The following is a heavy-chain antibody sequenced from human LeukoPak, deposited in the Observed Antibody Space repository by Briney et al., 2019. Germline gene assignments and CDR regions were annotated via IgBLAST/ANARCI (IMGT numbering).Heavy chain of an antibody. D-gene: IGHD2-15*01. Sequence: ASVKVSCKASGYTFTSYGISWVRQAPGQGLEWMGWISAYNGNTNYAQELQGRVTMTTDTSTSTAYMELRSLRSDDTAVYYCARDSCSGGSCYLDYWGQGTLVTVSS. V-gene: IGHV1-18*01. J-gene: IGHJ4*02. CDR2: ISAYNGNT. CDR3: ARDSCSGGSCYLDY. CDR1: GYTFTSYG.